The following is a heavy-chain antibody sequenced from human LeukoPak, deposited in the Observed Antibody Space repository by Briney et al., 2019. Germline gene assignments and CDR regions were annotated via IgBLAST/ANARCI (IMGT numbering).Heavy chain of an antibody. CDR2: INSDGSST. J-gene: IGHJ5*02. CDR3: ARSVYSYYANWFDP. Sequence: PGGSLRISCAASGFAFSSYWMHWVRQAPGKGLVWVSRINSDGSSTTYADSVQDRFTISRDNAKNTLYLQMNSLRADDTAVYYCARSVYSYYANWFDPWGQGTLVTVSS. D-gene: IGHD4-11*01. CDR1: GFAFSSYW. V-gene: IGHV3-74*01.